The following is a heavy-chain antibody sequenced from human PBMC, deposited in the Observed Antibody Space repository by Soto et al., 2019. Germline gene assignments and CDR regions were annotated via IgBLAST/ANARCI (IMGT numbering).Heavy chain of an antibody. CDR1: GFTFSGSA. D-gene: IGHD3-10*01. CDR3: AAEPLYYLRCTSGMDV. CDR2: IVVGSGNT. J-gene: IGHJ6*02. V-gene: IGHV1-58*02. Sequence: QMQLVQSGPEVKKPGTSVKVSCKASGFTFSGSAIQWVRQARGQRLEWIGWIVVGSGNTNYAQKFQERVTITRDMSTSTAYMEVSSLRSEDTAVYYCAAEPLYYLRCTSGMDVWGQGTTVTVAS.